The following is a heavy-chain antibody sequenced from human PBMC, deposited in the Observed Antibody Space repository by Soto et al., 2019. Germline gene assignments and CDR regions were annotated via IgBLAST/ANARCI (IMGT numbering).Heavy chain of an antibody. J-gene: IGHJ4*02. Sequence: GGSLRLSCAASGFTFSSYAMSWVRQAPGKGLEWVSGISGSGRDTYYADSVKGRFTISRDKANNTPYLQMNSLRAEDTAVYYCATEKTYAGMNDYWGQGTLVTVSS. CDR1: GFTFSSYA. D-gene: IGHD6-13*01. CDR2: ISGSGRDT. CDR3: ATEKTYAGMNDY. V-gene: IGHV3-23*01.